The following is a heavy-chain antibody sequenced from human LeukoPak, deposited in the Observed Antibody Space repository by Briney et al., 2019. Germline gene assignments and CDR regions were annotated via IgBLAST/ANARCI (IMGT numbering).Heavy chain of an antibody. J-gene: IGHJ4*02. CDR1: GGSIRRSSYY. D-gene: IGHD3-22*01. V-gene: IGHV4-39*01. CDR3: ARHRTIYYDSSGYWV. CDR2: MYYSGST. Sequence: NPSETLPLTCTVSGGSIRRSSYYWGWIRQPPGKGLEWIGCMYYSGSTYYHPSLKSRVTISVDTSKNPFSLKLSSATAADTAVYYCARHRTIYYDSSGYWVWGQGTLVTVSS.